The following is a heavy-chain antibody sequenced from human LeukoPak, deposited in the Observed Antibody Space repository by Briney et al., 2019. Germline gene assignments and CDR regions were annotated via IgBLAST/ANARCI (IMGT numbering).Heavy chain of an antibody. V-gene: IGHV4-34*01. J-gene: IGHJ5*02. CDR3: ARSYDFWSGGDNWFDP. Sequence: SETLSLTCAVYGGSFSGYYWSWIRQPPGKGLEWIGEINHSGSTNYNPSLKSRVTISVDTSKNQFSLRLNSVTAADTAVYYCARSYDFWSGGDNWFDPWGQGTLVTVSS. D-gene: IGHD3-3*01. CDR2: INHSGST. CDR1: GGSFSGYY.